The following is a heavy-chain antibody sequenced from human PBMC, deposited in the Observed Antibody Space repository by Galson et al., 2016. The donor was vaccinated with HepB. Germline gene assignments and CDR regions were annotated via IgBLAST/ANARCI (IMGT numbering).Heavy chain of an antibody. CDR3: AQDKRGGNGWSKFDS. V-gene: IGHV3-23*01. CDR1: GFTLSNYG. Sequence: SLRLSCAASGFTLSNYGMNWVRQAPGKGLTWVSAIVGSSGNTYYADSVKGRFTISRDNSKNMLYLQMNSLRAEDTAVYYCAQDKRGGNGWSKFDSWGQGTLVTVSS. J-gene: IGHJ4*02. D-gene: IGHD6-19*01. CDR2: IVGSSGNT.